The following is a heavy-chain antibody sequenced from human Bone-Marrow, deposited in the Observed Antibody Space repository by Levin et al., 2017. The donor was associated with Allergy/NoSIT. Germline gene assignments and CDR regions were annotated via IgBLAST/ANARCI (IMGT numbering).Heavy chain of an antibody. Sequence: LSLTCAASGFTFSSYGMHWVRQAPGKGLEWVAVISYDGSKKYHADSVKGRFTISRDNSKNTLYLQMNSLRAEDTAVYYCAKDLDYVWGSYRWGGFDIWGQGTMVTVSP. V-gene: IGHV3-30*18. CDR1: GFTFSSYG. CDR2: ISYDGSKK. D-gene: IGHD3-16*02. J-gene: IGHJ3*02. CDR3: AKDLDYVWGSYRWGGFDI.